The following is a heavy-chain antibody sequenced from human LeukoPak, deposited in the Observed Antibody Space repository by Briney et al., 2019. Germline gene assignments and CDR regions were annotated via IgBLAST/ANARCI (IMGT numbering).Heavy chain of an antibody. CDR3: ATTGPFGYGDYNFDY. V-gene: IGHV3-33*08. CDR1: GFTFSNYG. D-gene: IGHD4-17*01. J-gene: IGHJ4*02. CDR2: IWYDGSNK. Sequence: PGGSLRLSCLVSGFTFSNYGMSWVRQAPGKGLEWVAVIWYDGSNKYYADSVKGRFTISRDNSKNTLYLQMNSLRAEDTAVYYCATTGPFGYGDYNFDYWGQGTLVTVSS.